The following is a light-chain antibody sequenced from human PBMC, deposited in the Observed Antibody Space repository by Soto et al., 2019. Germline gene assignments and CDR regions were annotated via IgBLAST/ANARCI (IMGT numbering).Light chain of an antibody. J-gene: IGLJ1*01. Sequence: QSALTQPASVSGSPGQSITVSCTGTSSDIGGYNYVSWYQQHPGKAPKLMVYEVTNRPSGVSDRFSGSKSGNTASLTISGLQAEDEGYYYCSSYTSKSNLYVFGTGTKLTVL. CDR3: SSYTSKSNLYV. CDR1: SSDIGGYNY. V-gene: IGLV2-14*01. CDR2: EVT.